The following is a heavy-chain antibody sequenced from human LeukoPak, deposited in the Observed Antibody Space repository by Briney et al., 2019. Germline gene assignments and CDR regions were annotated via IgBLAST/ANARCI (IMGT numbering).Heavy chain of an antibody. CDR3: AKEACSGGSCYENY. D-gene: IGHD2-15*01. Sequence: PGGSLRLSCAASGFAFSSYSMNWVRQAPGKGLEWVSSIISSSTYIYYADSVKGRFTISRDNAKNSLYLQMNSLRAEDTAVHYCAKEACSGGSCYENYWGQGTLVTVSS. J-gene: IGHJ4*02. CDR2: IISSSTYI. CDR1: GFAFSSYS. V-gene: IGHV3-21*01.